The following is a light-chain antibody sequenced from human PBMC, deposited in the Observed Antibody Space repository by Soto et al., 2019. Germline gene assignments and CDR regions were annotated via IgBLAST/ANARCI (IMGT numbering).Light chain of an antibody. V-gene: IGKV3-20*01. J-gene: IGKJ2*01. CDR2: NAS. Sequence: EIVLTQSPGTLSLSPGERATLSCRASQSVYSNSLAWYQQKPGQAPRLLIYNASSRATGIPDRFSGSGSGTDFTLTIRRPEPEDFAVYYCHQYGSSPYTFGQGTKLEI. CDR3: HQYGSSPYT. CDR1: QSVYSNS.